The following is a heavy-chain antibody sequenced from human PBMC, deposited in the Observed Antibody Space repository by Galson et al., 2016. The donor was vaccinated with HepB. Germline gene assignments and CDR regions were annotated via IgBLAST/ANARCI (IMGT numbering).Heavy chain of an antibody. CDR3: ARGSTLHS. Sequence: CAISGDSVSSDSTSWNWIRQSPSRGLEWLGRTYYRSKWYNDYAASVESRITINPDTSNSQFSLRLDPVTPEDTAVYYCARGSTLHSWGQGTLVTVSS. CDR2: TYYRSKWYN. J-gene: IGHJ4*02. CDR1: GDSVSSDSTS. D-gene: IGHD1-26*01. V-gene: IGHV6-1*01.